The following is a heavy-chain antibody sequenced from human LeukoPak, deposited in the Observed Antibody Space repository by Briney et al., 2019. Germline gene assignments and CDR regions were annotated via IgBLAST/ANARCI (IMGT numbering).Heavy chain of an antibody. CDR2: INPNNGGT. CDR3: ARGGYSGTEKPNDY. J-gene: IGHJ4*02. Sequence: ASVKVSCKASGYTFSGYYIHWVRQAPGQGLEWMGWINPNNGGTIYAQKFQGRVTMTRDTSISTAYMELSSLRSDDTAVYYCARGGYSGTEKPNDYWGQGTLVTASS. D-gene: IGHD5-12*01. V-gene: IGHV1-2*02. CDR1: GYTFSGYY.